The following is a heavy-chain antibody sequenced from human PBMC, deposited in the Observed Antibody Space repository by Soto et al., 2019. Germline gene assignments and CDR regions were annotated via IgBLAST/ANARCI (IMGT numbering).Heavy chain of an antibody. Sequence: QVQLVESGGGLVKPGGSLRLSCAASGFTFSDYYMSWIRQAPGKGLEWVSYINSSSTYTNYADSVKGRFTISRDNAKNSMYRQRNCLRAEETAGYYCARIIAAASGRRYFALGGRGTLVTVSS. CDR3: ARIIAAASGRRYFAL. D-gene: IGHD6-13*01. CDR1: GFTFSDYY. V-gene: IGHV3-11*05. J-gene: IGHJ2*01. CDR2: INSSSTYT.